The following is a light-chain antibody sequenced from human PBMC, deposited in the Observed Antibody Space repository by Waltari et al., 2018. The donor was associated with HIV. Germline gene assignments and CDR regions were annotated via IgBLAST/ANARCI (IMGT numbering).Light chain of an antibody. J-gene: IGKJ1*01. CDR2: AAS. Sequence: DIQMTQSPSSLSASVGDRVTIGCRGSQRISSYLNWYQQKPGKAPNLLIYAASSLQRGVPSRFSGSGSGTDFPRSISSLQPEYFASYYCQQSYSTPQTFGQGTKVEIK. CDR3: QQSYSTPQT. V-gene: IGKV1-39*01. CDR1: QRISSY.